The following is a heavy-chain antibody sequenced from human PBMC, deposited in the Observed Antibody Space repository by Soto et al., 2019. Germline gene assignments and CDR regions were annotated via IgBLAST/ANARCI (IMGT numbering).Heavy chain of an antibody. D-gene: IGHD6-6*01. V-gene: IGHV1-3*01. CDR1: GYTFTSYA. CDR2: INAGNGNT. Sequence: QVQLVQSGAEVKKPGASVKVSCKASGYTFTSYAMHWVRQAPGQRLEWMGWINAGNGNTKYSQMFQGRVTITRDTSASTAYMELSSLRSEDTAVYYCATLLSIAAVRGGYFDLWGRGTLVTVSS. J-gene: IGHJ2*01. CDR3: ATLLSIAAVRGGYFDL.